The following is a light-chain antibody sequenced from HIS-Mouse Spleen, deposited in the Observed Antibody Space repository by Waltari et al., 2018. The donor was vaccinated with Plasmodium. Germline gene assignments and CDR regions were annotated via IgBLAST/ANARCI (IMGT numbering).Light chain of an antibody. Sequence: QLVLTQSPSASASLGASVKLTCTLSSGHSSYDIAWHQQQPEKGPRYLMKLNSDGNHSKGDGIPDRFSGFSSGAERYLTISSLQSEDEADYYCQTWGTGMGVFGGGTKLTVL. CDR2: LNSDGNH. CDR1: SGHSSYD. CDR3: QTWGTGMGV. V-gene: IGLV4-69*01. J-gene: IGLJ2*01.